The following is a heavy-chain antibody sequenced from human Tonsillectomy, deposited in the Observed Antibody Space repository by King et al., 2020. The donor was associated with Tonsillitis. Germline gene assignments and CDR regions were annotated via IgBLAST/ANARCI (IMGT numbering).Heavy chain of an antibody. CDR2: IFFDGSEI. V-gene: IGHV3-33*01. CDR3: AGEKVNYGFDY. Sequence: VQLVESGGGVVQPGRSLRLSCAASGFTFSTYGMHWVRQAPGKGLEWVAVIFFDGSEIYYADSVKGRFPISRDNDKNTLYLQMNSLRADDMGMYFCAGEKVNYGFDYWGQGTLVTVSS. CDR1: GFTFSTYG. J-gene: IGHJ4*02. D-gene: IGHD4-17*01.